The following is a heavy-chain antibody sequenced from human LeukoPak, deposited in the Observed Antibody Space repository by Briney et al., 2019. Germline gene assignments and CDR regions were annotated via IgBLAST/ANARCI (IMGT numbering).Heavy chain of an antibody. CDR1: GGSISSYY. Sequence: SETLSLTCTVSGGSISSYYWSWNRQPPGKGLEWIGYIYYSGSTNYNPSLKSRVTISVDTAKNQFSLKVSSVTAADTAVYYCAGQQWHYYFDYWGQGTLVTVSS. J-gene: IGHJ4*02. CDR3: AGQQWHYYFDY. D-gene: IGHD6-19*01. V-gene: IGHV4-59*08. CDR2: IYYSGST.